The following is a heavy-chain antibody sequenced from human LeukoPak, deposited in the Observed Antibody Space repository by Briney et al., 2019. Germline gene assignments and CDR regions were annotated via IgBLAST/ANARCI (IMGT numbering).Heavy chain of an antibody. V-gene: IGHV4-34*01. CDR2: INHSGST. CDR3: ARGKGGYHAPQYSWFDP. D-gene: IGHD1-26*01. CDR1: GGSFSGYY. Sequence: SETLSLTCAVYGGSFSGYYWSWIRQPPGKGLEWIGEINHSGSTNYNPSLKSRVTISVDTSKNQFSLKLSSVTAADTAVYYCARGKGGYHAPQYSWFDPWGQGTLVTVSS. J-gene: IGHJ5*02.